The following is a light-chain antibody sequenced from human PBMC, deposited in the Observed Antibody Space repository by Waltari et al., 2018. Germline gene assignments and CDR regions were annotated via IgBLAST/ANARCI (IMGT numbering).Light chain of an antibody. CDR3: HQSSNLPYT. J-gene: IGKJ2*01. CDR2: YAS. Sequence: IVLTQSQDFQSVTPKEKVTITCRASQSIGTSLHWYQKKPDQSPKLLINYASQSFSGVPSRFSGSGSGTDFTLTINSLEAEDAATYYCHQSSNLPYTFGQGTKLEIK. V-gene: IGKV6-21*01. CDR1: QSIGTS.